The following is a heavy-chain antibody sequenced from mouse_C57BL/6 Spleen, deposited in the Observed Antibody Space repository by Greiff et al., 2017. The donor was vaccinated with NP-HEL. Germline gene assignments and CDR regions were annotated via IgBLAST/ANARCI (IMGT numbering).Heavy chain of an antibody. Sequence: EVKVVESGEGLVKPGGSLKLSCAASGFTFSSYAMSWVRQTPEKRLEWVAYISSGGDYIYYADTVKGRFTISRDNARNTLYLQMSSLKSEDTAMYYCTREGYGSSGAMDYWGQGTSVTVSS. J-gene: IGHJ4*01. CDR1: GFTFSSYA. CDR2: ISSGGDYI. D-gene: IGHD1-1*01. CDR3: TREGYGSSGAMDY. V-gene: IGHV5-9-1*02.